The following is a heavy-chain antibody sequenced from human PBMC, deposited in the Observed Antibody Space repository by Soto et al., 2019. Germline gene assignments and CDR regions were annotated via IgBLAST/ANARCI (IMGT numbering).Heavy chain of an antibody. J-gene: IGHJ6*02. Sequence: SETLSLTCTVSGGSISSGGYYWSWIRQHPGKGLEWIAYIYYSGSTNYNPSLKSRVTISVDTSKNQFSLKLSSVTAADTAVYYCASVTRTCISTSCYRYYYVTDVWGQGTTVTVSS. D-gene: IGHD2-2*02. V-gene: IGHV4-61*08. CDR3: ASVTRTCISTSCYRYYYVTDV. CDR2: IYYSGST. CDR1: GGSISSGGYY.